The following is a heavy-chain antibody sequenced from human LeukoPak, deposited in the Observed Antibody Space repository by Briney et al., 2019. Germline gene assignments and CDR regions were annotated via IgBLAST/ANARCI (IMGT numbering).Heavy chain of an antibody. CDR1: GYSISSGYY. CDR3: ASRRYCSGGSCYFEDYYYHYMDV. D-gene: IGHD2-15*01. Sequence: SETLSLTCTVSGYSISSGYYWGWIRQPPGKGLEWIGSIYYSGSTYYNPSLKSRVTISVDTSKNQFSLKLSSVTAADTAVYYCASRRYCSGGSCYFEDYYYHYMDVWGKGTTVTISS. CDR2: IYYSGST. J-gene: IGHJ6*03. V-gene: IGHV4-38-2*02.